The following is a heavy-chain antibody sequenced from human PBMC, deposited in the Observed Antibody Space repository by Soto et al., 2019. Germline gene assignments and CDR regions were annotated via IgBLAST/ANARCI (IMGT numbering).Heavy chain of an antibody. J-gene: IGHJ6*02. CDR1: GFTFSDYY. CDR3: ARDCSGGSCYYYGMDV. V-gene: IGHV3-11*01. D-gene: IGHD2-15*01. CDR2: ISSSGSTI. Sequence: GGSLRLSCAASGFTFSDYYMSWIRQAPGKGLEWVSYISSSGSTIYYADSVKGRFTISRDNAKNSLYLQMNSLRAEDTAVYYCARDCSGGSCYYYGMDVWGQGTTVTVSS.